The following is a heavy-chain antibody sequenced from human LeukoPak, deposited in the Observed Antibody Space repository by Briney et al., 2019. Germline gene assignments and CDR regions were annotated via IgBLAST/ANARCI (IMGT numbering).Heavy chain of an antibody. CDR1: GFTFSSYA. V-gene: IGHV3-48*03. D-gene: IGHD3-10*02. J-gene: IGHJ6*04. CDR2: ISSSGSII. CDR3: AELGITMIGGV. Sequence: GGSLRLSCAPSGFTFSSYAMSWVRQAPGKGLEWVSYISSSGSIIYYADSVKGRFTISRDNAKNSLYLQMNSLRAEDTAVYYCAELGITMIGGVWGKGTTVTISS.